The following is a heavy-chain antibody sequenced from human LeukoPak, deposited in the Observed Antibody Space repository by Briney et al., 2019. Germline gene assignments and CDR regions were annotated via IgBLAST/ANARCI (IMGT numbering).Heavy chain of an antibody. V-gene: IGHV4-59*01. CDR1: GGSISNYY. J-gene: IGHJ5*02. CDR2: IYYSGST. Sequence: SETLSLTCTVSGGSISNYYWSWIRQPPGKGLEWIGYIYYSGSTNYNPSLKSRVTISVDTSKNQFSLKLSSVTAADTAVYYCAKSGYSSGWYSDFDPWGQGTLVTVSS. CDR3: AKSGYSSGWYSDFDP. D-gene: IGHD6-19*01.